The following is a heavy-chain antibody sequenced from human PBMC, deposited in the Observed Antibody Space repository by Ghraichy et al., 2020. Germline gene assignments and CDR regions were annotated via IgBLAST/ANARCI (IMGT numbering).Heavy chain of an antibody. D-gene: IGHD1-7*01. Sequence: GGSLRLSCAASGFTFSDYYMSWIRQAPGKGLEWVSYISSSGSTIYYADSVKGRFTISRDNAKNSLYLQMNSLRAEDTAVYYCARVSRITGTTFYYYGMDVWGQGTTVTVSS. CDR3: ARVSRITGTTFYYYGMDV. CDR1: GFTFSDYY. J-gene: IGHJ6*02. CDR2: ISSSGSTI. V-gene: IGHV3-11*01.